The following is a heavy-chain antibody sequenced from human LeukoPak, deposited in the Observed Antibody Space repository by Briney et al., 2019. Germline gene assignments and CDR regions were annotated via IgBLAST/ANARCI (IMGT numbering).Heavy chain of an antibody. V-gene: IGHV3-9*01. CDR3: AKDLKSSGWYWGYFDY. CDR1: GFTFDDYA. J-gene: IGHJ4*02. D-gene: IGHD6-19*01. Sequence: GRSLRLSCAASGFTFDDYAMHWVRQAPGKGLEWVSGISWNCGSIGYADSVKGRFTISRDNAKNSLYLQMNSLRAEDTALYYCAKDLKSSGWYWGYFDYWGQGTLVTVSS. CDR2: ISWNCGSI.